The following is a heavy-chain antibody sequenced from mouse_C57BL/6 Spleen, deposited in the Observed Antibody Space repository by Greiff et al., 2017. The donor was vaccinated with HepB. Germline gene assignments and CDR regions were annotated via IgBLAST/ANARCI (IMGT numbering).Heavy chain of an antibody. CDR2: INPNNGGT. D-gene: IGHD1-1*01. CDR3: ARDYGSSYGAMDY. J-gene: IGHJ4*01. Sequence: EVQLQQSGPELVKPGASVKISCKASGYTFTDYYMNWVKQSHGKSLEWMGDINPNNGGTSYNQKFKGKATLTVDKSSSTAYMELRSLTSEDSAVYYCARDYGSSYGAMDYWGQGTSVTVSS. CDR1: GYTFTDYY. V-gene: IGHV1-26*01.